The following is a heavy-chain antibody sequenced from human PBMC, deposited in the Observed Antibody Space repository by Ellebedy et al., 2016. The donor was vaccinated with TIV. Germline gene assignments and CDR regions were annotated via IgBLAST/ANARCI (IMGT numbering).Heavy chain of an antibody. Sequence: ASVKVSCKTSGFPFISYGIHWVRQAPGQRLEWLGWINAGNGHTAYSQKFQGRVSITRDTSASTAYMELSSLRSEDTAVYYCARREWLGYYDYWGQGTLVTVSS. D-gene: IGHD6-19*01. J-gene: IGHJ4*02. CDR2: INAGNGHT. CDR3: ARREWLGYYDY. V-gene: IGHV1-3*01. CDR1: GFPFISYG.